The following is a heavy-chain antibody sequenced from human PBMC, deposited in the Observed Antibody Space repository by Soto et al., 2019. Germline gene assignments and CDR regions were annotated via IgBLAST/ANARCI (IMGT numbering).Heavy chain of an antibody. CDR1: GYTFTSYD. CDR2: MNPNSGNT. V-gene: IGHV1-8*01. J-gene: IGHJ5*02. Sequence: QVQLVQSGAEVTKPGASVKVSCKASGYTFTSYDINWVRQATGQGLEWMGWMNPNSGNTAYAQQFQGRVTMSRNTSISTAYMELSSLRSEDTAVYYCARERANRLDPWGQGTLVTVSS. CDR3: ARERANRLDP.